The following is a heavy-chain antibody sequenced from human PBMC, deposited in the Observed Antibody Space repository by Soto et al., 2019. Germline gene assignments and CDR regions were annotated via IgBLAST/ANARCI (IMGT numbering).Heavy chain of an antibody. CDR3: AKDPSPIVVVVAARVY. J-gene: IGHJ4*02. CDR1: GFTFSSYA. V-gene: IGHV3-23*01. CDR2: ISGSGGST. D-gene: IGHD2-15*01. Sequence: PGGSLRLSCAASGFTFSSYAMSWVRQAPGKGLEWVSAISGSGGSTYYADSVKGRFTISRDNSKNTLYLQMNSLRAEDTAVYYCAKDPSPIVVVVAARVYWGQGTLVTVSS.